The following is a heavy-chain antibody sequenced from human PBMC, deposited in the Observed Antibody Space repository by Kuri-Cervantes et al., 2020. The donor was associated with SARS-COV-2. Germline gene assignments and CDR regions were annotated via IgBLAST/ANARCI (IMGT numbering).Heavy chain of an antibody. CDR3: ARHVRPEITIFGVVITADYFDY. J-gene: IGHJ4*02. D-gene: IGHD3-3*01. CDR2: INSDGSST. CDR1: GFTFSSYW. V-gene: IGHV3-74*01. Sequence: GGSLRLSCVASGFTFSSYWMHWVRQAPGKGLVWVSRINSDGSSTSYADSVKGRFTISRDNAKNTLYLQMNSLRAEDTAVYYCARHVRPEITIFGVVITADYFDYWGQGTLVTVSS.